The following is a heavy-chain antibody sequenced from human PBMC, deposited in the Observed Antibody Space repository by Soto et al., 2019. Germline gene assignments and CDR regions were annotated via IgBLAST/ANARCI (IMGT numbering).Heavy chain of an antibody. D-gene: IGHD3-22*01. V-gene: IGHV4-38-2*01. CDR1: GYLISSGYN. J-gene: IGHJ4*02. CDR2: IDYSGKT. Sequence: SETLSLTCSVSGYLISSGYNWGWVRQTPGKGLEWLGSIDYSGKTYKNPSLKSRVSASVDLSQNQFSLNLRSVTAADTAVYFCARALSSGYDSYYFDYWGQGTLVTVSS. CDR3: ARALSSGYDSYYFDY.